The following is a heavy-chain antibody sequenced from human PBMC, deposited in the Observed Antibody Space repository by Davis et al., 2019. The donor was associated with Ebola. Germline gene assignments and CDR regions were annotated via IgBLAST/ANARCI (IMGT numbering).Heavy chain of an antibody. J-gene: IGHJ4*02. V-gene: IGHV4-4*02. CDR3: ARSPLAVEVPVAGSPGGGWSDY. Sequence: GSLRLSCAASGFTFSNYWMSWVRQPPGKGLEWIGEIYHSGSTNYNPSLKSRVTISVDKSKNQFSLKLSSVTAADTAVYYCARSPLAVEVPVAGSPGGGWSDYWGRGILVTVSS. CDR1: GFTFSNYW. CDR2: IYHSGST. D-gene: IGHD2-2*01.